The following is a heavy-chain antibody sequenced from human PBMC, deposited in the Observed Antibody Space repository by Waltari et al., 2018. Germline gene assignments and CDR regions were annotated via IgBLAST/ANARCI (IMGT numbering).Heavy chain of an antibody. CDR2: ILPFSGTK. CDR3: ARDPSSGFDQGHFDF. Sequence: QVQLVQSGAEVKKPGSSVTVSCKASGGAFSKSAVGWVRQAPGQGLEWMGGILPFSGTKFYAQEFRGRLTITADESTDTVYMQLTSLRSEDTAMYFCARDPSSGFDQGHFDFWGQGSLVTVSS. D-gene: IGHD5-12*01. CDR1: GGAFSKSA. V-gene: IGHV1-69*01. J-gene: IGHJ4*02.